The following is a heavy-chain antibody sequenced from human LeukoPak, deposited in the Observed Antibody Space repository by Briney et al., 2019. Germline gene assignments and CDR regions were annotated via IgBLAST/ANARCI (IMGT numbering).Heavy chain of an antibody. CDR1: GGSFSGYY. D-gene: IGHD1-26*01. V-gene: IGHV4-59*01. J-gene: IGHJ5*02. CDR3: ARGSGSYSP. Sequence: SETLSLTRAVYGGSFSGYYWSWIRQPPEKGLEWIGYIYSRGSTNYNPSLKSRVTISLDTSKNQFSLRLSSVTAADTAVYYCARGSGSYSPWGQGTLVTVSS. CDR2: IYSRGST.